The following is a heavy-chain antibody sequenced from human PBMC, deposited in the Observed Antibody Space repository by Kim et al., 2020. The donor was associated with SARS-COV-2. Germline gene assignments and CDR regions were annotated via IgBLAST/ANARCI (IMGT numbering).Heavy chain of an antibody. CDR2: ISSSSSYI. V-gene: IGHV3-21*01. CDR1: GFTFSSYS. D-gene: IGHD3-22*01. Sequence: GGSLRLSCAASGFTFSSYSMNWVRQAPGKGLEWVSSISSSSSYIYYADSVKGRFTISRDNAKNSLYLQMNSLRAEDTAVYYCARVRVYYDSQWDAFDIWGQGTMVTVSS. J-gene: IGHJ3*02. CDR3: ARVRVYYDSQWDAFDI.